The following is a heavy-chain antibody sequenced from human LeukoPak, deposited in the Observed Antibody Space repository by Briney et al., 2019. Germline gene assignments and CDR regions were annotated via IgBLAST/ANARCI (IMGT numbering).Heavy chain of an antibody. CDR2: ISSSGSTI. D-gene: IGHD4-23*01. CDR3: ARDGNPRTLYYYMDV. Sequence: GGSLRLSCAASGFTFSSYEMNWVRQAPGKGLEWASYISSSGSTIYYADSVKGRFTISRDNAKNSLYLQMNSLRAEDTAVYYCARDGNPRTLYYYMDVWGKGTTVTVSS. CDR1: GFTFSSYE. J-gene: IGHJ6*03. V-gene: IGHV3-48*03.